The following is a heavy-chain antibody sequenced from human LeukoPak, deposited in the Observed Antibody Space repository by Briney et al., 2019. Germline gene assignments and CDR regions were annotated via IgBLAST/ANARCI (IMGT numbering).Heavy chain of an antibody. D-gene: IGHD6-13*01. V-gene: IGHV3-74*01. J-gene: IGHJ4*02. CDR1: GFTFSTSW. Sequence: TGGSLRLSCATSGFTFSTSWMHWVRHAPGKGLVWVSRISGDGTTTTYADSVKGRFTISRDNAKNTLFLQMNSLRVDDTAVYYCTRVRSSSWYDYWGQGALVTVSS. CDR3: TRVRSSSWYDY. CDR2: ISGDGTTT.